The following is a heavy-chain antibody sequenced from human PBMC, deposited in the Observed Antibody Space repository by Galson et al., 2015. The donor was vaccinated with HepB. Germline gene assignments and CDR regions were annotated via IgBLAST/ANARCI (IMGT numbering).Heavy chain of an antibody. CDR1: GYTFTGYY. D-gene: IGHD2-8*01. CDR2: INPNSGGT. J-gene: IGHJ2*01. V-gene: IGHV1-2*02. Sequence: SVKVSCKASGYTFTGYYMHWVRQAPGQGLEWMGWINPNSGGTNYAQKFQGRVTMTRDTSISTAYMELSRLRSDDTAVYYCARGEDIVLMVYARRLWYFDLWGRGTLVTVSS. CDR3: ARGEDIVLMVYARRLWYFDL.